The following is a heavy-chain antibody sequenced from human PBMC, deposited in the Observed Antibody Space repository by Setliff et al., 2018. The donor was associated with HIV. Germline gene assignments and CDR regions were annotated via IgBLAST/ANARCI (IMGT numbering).Heavy chain of an antibody. D-gene: IGHD3-10*01. CDR1: GGSIGGYY. CDR3: ARVRSYGSAYDAFDV. V-gene: IGHV4-4*08. Sequence: SETLSLTCTVCGGSIGGYYWSWIRQPPGTGLEWLGCIYSGGSTNYNPSLESRVTISLDTSKNQFSLRLTSVTAADTAVYYCARVRSYGSAYDAFDVWGPGTMVTVSS. J-gene: IGHJ3*01. CDR2: IYSGGST.